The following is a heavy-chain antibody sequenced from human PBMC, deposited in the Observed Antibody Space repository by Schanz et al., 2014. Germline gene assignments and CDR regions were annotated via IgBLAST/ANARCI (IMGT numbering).Heavy chain of an antibody. CDR1: GFTFNNYG. J-gene: IGHJ6*02. V-gene: IGHV3-33*06. Sequence: QVQLVESGGGVVRPGRSLRLSCAASGFTFNNYGMHWVRQAPGKGLEWVAVIWNDGTERYYADSVKGRFTISRDNSKNTWYLQMNSLRAEDTAVYCCAKGSMAARPLLPTGYCFYGSDIWGQGTTVTVSS. CDR2: IWNDGTER. CDR3: AKGSMAARPLLPTGYCFYGSDI. D-gene: IGHD6-6*01.